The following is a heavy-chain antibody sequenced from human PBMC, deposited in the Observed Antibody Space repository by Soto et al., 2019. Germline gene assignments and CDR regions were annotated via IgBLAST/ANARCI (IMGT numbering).Heavy chain of an antibody. CDR2: ISGSGGST. Sequence: GSLRLSCAASGFTFNSYAMSWVRPAPGKGLEWVSAISGSGGSTYYADSVKGRFTISRDNSKNTLYLQMNSLRAEDTAVYYCAKDLSGLGGYFDYWGQGTLVTVSS. D-gene: IGHD3-10*01. CDR1: GFTFNSYA. J-gene: IGHJ4*02. V-gene: IGHV3-23*01. CDR3: AKDLSGLGGYFDY.